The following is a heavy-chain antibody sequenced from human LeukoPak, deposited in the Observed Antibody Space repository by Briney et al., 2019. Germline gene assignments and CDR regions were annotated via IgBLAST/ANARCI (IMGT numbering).Heavy chain of an antibody. CDR3: ARGGYCSSTSYRRWFDP. V-gene: IGHV1-69*01. CDR1: GGTFSSYA. CDR2: IIPIFGTA. Sequence: SVKVSCKASGGTFSSYAISWVRQAPGQGLEWMGGIIPIFGTANYAQKFQGRVTITADESTSTAYMELSSLRSEDTAVYYCARGGYCSSTSYRRWFDPWGQGTLVTVSS. D-gene: IGHD2-2*01. J-gene: IGHJ5*02.